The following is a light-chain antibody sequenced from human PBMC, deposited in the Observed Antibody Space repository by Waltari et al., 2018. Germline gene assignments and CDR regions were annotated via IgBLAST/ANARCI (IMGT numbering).Light chain of an antibody. Sequence: SHVLTQPPAVSAAPGKPARTPCGGNNNGSKSVHWYQQKPGPAPVLVLYYDSDRPSGIPERFSGSNSGNTATLTISRVEAGDEADYYCQVWDSSSDHVVFGGGTKLTVL. CDR3: QVWDSSSDHVV. CDR1: NNGSKS. J-gene: IGLJ2*01. V-gene: IGLV3-21*04. CDR2: YDS.